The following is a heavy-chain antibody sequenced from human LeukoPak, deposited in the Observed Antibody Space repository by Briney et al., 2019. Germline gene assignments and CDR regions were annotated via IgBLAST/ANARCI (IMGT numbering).Heavy chain of an antibody. J-gene: IGHJ6*02. D-gene: IGHD3-9*01. V-gene: IGHV1-2*02. CDR1: GYTLTGYY. CDR2: INPNSGGT. Sequence: ASVKVSCKASGYTLTGYYMHWVRQAPGQGLERMGWINPNSGGTIYAQKFQGRVTMTRDTSISTAYMELSRLRSDDTAVYYCASDAHWYDISSYPRRFNCDYYYYCMDGLRQGTTITVS. CDR3: ASDAHWYDISSYPRRFNCDYYYYCMDG.